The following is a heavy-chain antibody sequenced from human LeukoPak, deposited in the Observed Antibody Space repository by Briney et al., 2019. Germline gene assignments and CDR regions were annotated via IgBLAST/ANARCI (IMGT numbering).Heavy chain of an antibody. CDR1: GGSFSGYY. Sequence: SETLSLTCAVYGGSFSGYYWSWIRQPPGKGLEWIGEINHSGSTNYNPPLRSRVTISVDTSKNQFSLKLSSVTAADTAVYYCARGPGRYYDFWSGYYSRRYYYYYMDVWGKGTTVTVSS. V-gene: IGHV4-34*01. CDR2: INHSGST. CDR3: ARGPGRYYDFWSGYYSRRYYYYYMDV. J-gene: IGHJ6*03. D-gene: IGHD3-3*01.